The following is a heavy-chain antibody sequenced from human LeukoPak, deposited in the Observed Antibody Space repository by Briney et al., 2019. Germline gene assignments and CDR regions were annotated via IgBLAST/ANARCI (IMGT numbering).Heavy chain of an antibody. D-gene: IGHD3-10*01. V-gene: IGHV1-2*02. Sequence: RASVKVSCKASGYTFNGYYMHWVRRAPGQGLEWVGWINPNSCGTNYAQKFQGRVTMTRDTSISTAYMELSRLRSDDTAVYYCARVWFGGSSGDFDYWGQGTLVTGSS. CDR1: GYTFNGYY. CDR3: ARVWFGGSSGDFDY. CDR2: INPNSCGT. J-gene: IGHJ4*02.